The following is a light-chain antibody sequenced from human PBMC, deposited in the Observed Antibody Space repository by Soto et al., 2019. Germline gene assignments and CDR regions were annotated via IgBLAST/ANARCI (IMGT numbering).Light chain of an antibody. V-gene: IGKV3-15*01. Sequence: EIVMTQSPGTLSVSPGEGVTLSCRASQSISSHVAWYQQQFGQAPRLLIHGASTRATGIPARFSGTGSGTEFTLTISSLQSEDFAVYYCQQYNNWPRTFGQGTKVDIK. CDR2: GAS. J-gene: IGKJ1*01. CDR3: QQYNNWPRT. CDR1: QSISSH.